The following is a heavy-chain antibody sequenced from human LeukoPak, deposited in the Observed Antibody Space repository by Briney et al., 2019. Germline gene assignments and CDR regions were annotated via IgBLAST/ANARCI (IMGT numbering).Heavy chain of an antibody. CDR3: AKVTTYDSSGYCFDY. CDR2: ISGSGGST. J-gene: IGHJ4*02. Sequence: PGGSLRLSCAASGFTFSSYSVSWVRQAPGKGLEWASAISGSGGSTYYADSVKGRFTISRDNSKNTLYLRMNSLRAEDTAVYYCAKVTTYDSSGYCFDYWGQGTLVTVSS. V-gene: IGHV3-23*01. CDR1: GFTFSSYS. D-gene: IGHD3-22*01.